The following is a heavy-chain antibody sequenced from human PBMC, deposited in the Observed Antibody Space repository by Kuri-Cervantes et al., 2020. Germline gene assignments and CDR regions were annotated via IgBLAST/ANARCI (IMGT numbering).Heavy chain of an antibody. Sequence: SETLSLTCTVSGGSISSYYWSWIRQPPGKGLEWIGYIYYSGSTYYNPSLKSRVTISVDTSKNQFSLKLSSVTAADTAVYYCAREGENREYQLPSWFDPWGQGTLVTVSS. J-gene: IGHJ5*02. V-gene: IGHV4-30-4*08. D-gene: IGHD2-2*01. CDR2: IYYSGST. CDR1: GGSISSYY. CDR3: AREGENREYQLPSWFDP.